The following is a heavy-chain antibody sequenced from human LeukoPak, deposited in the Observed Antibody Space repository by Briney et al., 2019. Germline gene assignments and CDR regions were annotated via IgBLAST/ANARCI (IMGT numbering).Heavy chain of an antibody. CDR3: ARVGGGYDHDAFDI. CDR1: GGSISSGSYY. Sequence: SQTLSLTCTVSGGSISSGSYYWSWIRQPAGKGLEWIGRIYTSGSTYYNPSLKSRVTISVDTSKNQFSLKLSSVTAADTAVYYCARVGGGYDHDAFDIWGQGTMVTVSS. J-gene: IGHJ3*02. D-gene: IGHD5-12*01. CDR2: IYTSGST. V-gene: IGHV4-61*02.